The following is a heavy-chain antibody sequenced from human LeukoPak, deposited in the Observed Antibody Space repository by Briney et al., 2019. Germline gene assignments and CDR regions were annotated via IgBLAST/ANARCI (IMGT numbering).Heavy chain of an antibody. CDR1: GFTFSSYG. V-gene: IGHV3-30*18. Sequence: PGGSLRLPCAASGFTFSSYGMHWVRQAPGKGLEWVAVISYDGSNKYYADSVKGRFTISRDNSKNTLYLQMNSLRAEDTAVYYCAKWYLGYWGQGTLVTVSS. CDR3: AKWYLGY. J-gene: IGHJ4*02. CDR2: ISYDGSNK.